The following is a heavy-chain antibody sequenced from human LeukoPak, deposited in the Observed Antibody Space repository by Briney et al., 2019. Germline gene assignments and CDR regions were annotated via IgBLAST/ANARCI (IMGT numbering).Heavy chain of an antibody. D-gene: IGHD2-2*01. V-gene: IGHV3-21*01. J-gene: IGHJ4*02. CDR1: GFTFSRYA. CDR2: ISSSSSYI. Sequence: GGALRLSCAASGFTFSRYAMSWVRQAPGKGLEWVSSISSSSSYIYYADSVKGRSTISRDNAKNSLYLQMNSLRAEDTAVYYCARGRYQLLFPSYWGQGTLVTVSS. CDR3: ARGRYQLLFPSY.